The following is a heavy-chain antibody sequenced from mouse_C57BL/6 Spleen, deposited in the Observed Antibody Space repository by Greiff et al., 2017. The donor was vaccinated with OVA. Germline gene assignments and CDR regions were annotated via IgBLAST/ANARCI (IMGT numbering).Heavy chain of an antibody. Sequence: VKLMESGAELVRPGASVTLSCKASGYTFTDYEMHWVKQTPVHGLEWIGAIDPETGGTAYNQKFKGKAILTADKSSSTAYMELRSLTSEDSAVYYCTRRDYGSLEWYFDVWGTGTTVTVSS. D-gene: IGHD1-1*01. CDR2: IDPETGGT. J-gene: IGHJ1*03. CDR3: TRRDYGSLEWYFDV. V-gene: IGHV1-15*01. CDR1: GYTFTDYE.